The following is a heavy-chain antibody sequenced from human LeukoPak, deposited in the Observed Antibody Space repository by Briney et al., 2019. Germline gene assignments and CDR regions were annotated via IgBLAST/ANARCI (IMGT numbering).Heavy chain of an antibody. D-gene: IGHD3-10*01. CDR2: IRYDGSNK. CDR3: ARSGSVWFGELLSDY. Sequence: GGSLRLSCAASGFTFSSYGMHWVRQAPGKGLEWVAFIRYDGSNKYYADSVKGRFTISRDNSKNTLYLQMNSLRAEDTAVYYCARSGSVWFGELLSDYWGQGTLVTVSS. J-gene: IGHJ4*02. CDR1: GFTFSSYG. V-gene: IGHV3-30*02.